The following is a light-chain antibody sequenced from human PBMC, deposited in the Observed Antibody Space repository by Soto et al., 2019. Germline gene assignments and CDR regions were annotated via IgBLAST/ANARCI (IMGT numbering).Light chain of an antibody. CDR1: SSGVGGYNY. CDR3: SSYTTISTYV. V-gene: IGLV2-14*01. Sequence: QSVLTQPASVPGSPGQSITISCTGTSSGVGGYNYVSWYQQHPGKAPKLMIYDVRNRPSGVFNRFSGSKSVNTASLTISGLQAEDEADYYCSSYTTISTYVFGTGTKVTVL. J-gene: IGLJ1*01. CDR2: DVR.